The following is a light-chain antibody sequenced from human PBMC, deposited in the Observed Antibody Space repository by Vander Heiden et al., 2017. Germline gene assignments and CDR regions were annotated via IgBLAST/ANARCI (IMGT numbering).Light chain of an antibody. CDR3: QQRSNWPPIT. Sequence: EIVLTQSPATLSLSPGERATLSCRASQSVSSYLALYQQKPGQAPRLLIYDASNRATGIPARFSGSGSGTDFTLTISSQEPEDFAVYYRQQRSNWPPITFGQGTRLEIK. J-gene: IGKJ5*01. CDR1: QSVSSY. V-gene: IGKV3-11*01. CDR2: DAS.